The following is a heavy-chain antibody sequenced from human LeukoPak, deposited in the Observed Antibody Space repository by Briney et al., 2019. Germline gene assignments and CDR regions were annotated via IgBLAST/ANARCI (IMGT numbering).Heavy chain of an antibody. Sequence: GGSLRLSCAASGFTFDDYAMHWLRQAPGKGLEWVSGISWNSGSIDYADSVKGRFTISRDNAKNSLYLQMNSLRDEDTALYYCAKDNYGSGISGWGQGSLVTVSS. J-gene: IGHJ4*02. CDR3: AKDNYGSGISG. CDR1: GFTFDDYA. D-gene: IGHD3-10*01. V-gene: IGHV3-9*01. CDR2: ISWNSGSI.